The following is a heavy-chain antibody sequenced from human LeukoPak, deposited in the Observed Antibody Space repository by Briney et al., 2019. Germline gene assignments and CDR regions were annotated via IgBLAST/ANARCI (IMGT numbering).Heavy chain of an antibody. CDR2: IFYSGST. CDR3: ARRASNYDIDAFDI. V-gene: IGHV4-59*01. J-gene: IGHJ3*02. D-gene: IGHD3-22*01. CDR1: GGSISSNY. Sequence: PSETLSLTCTVSGGSISSNYWSWIRQPPGKGLEWIGYIFYSGSTNYNPSLKSRVTISVETSKNQFSLKLSSVTAADSAVYYCARRASNYDIDAFDIWGRGTVVTVSS.